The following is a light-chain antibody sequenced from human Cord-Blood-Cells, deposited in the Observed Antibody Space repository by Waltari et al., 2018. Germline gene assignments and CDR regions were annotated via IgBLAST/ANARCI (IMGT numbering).Light chain of an antibody. J-gene: IGLJ3*02. Sequence: QSALPQPASVSGSPGQSITISCTATSSAVGSSHLVPGYQQHPGKAPKLMIYEVSKRPSGVSNRFSGSKSGNTASLTIAGLQAEDEADYYCCSYAGSSTSWVFGGGTKLTVL. V-gene: IGLV2-23*02. CDR1: SSAVGSSHL. CDR2: EVS. CDR3: CSYAGSSTSWV.